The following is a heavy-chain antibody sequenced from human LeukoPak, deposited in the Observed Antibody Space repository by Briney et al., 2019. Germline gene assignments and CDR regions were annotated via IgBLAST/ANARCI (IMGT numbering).Heavy chain of an antibody. V-gene: IGHV4-30-2*01. CDR3: ARSSVDNWFDP. CDR1: GGSISSGGYS. D-gene: IGHD3-22*01. Sequence: PSQTLSLTCAVSGGSISSGGYSWSWIRQPPGQGLEWIGYIYHSGSTYYNPSLKSRVTISVDRSKNQFSLKLSSVTAAHTAVYYCARSSVDNWFDPWGQGTLVTVSS. CDR2: IYHSGST. J-gene: IGHJ5*02.